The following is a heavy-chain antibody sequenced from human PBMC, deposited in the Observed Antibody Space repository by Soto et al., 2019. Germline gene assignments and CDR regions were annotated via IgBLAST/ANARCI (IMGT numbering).Heavy chain of an antibody. V-gene: IGHV1-18*01. CDR1: GYTFTNYG. CDR2: ISGFNGKT. Sequence: QVQLVQSGAEVRKPGASVKVSCKASGYTFTNYGISWVRKAPGQGLEWMGWISGFNGKTTYAQTLHGTVALTADTSTGTAFTVLRRLGSIDTAMYYCARDDDAGAVAPDVWVQGTPVTVSS. CDR3: ARDDDAGAVAPDV. D-gene: IGHD6-19*01. J-gene: IGHJ6*02.